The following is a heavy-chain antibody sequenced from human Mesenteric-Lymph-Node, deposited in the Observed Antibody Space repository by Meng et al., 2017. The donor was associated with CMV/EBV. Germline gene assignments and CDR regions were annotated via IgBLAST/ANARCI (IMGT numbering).Heavy chain of an antibody. CDR2: LYWNDDE. Sequence: SGPLLVKPTQTLTLTCTFSGFSLSTSGVGVGWIRQPPGKALEWLAQLYWNDDERYSPSLKTRLTITKDTSKNQVVLTMTNMDPVDTATYYCVHRRVSSGPFDYWGQGTLVTVSS. CDR3: VHRRVSSGPFDY. CDR1: GFSLSTSGVG. V-gene: IGHV2-5*01. J-gene: IGHJ4*02. D-gene: IGHD6-25*01.